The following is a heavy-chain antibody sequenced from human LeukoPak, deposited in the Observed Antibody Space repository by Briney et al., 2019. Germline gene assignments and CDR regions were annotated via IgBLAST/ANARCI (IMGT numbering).Heavy chain of an antibody. CDR2: IYYSGTT. CDR1: GDSIASSGYY. V-gene: IGHV4-39*01. D-gene: IGHD2-21*02. Sequence: SETLSLTCTVSGDSIASSGYYWRWVRQPPGKGLEWIATIYYSGTTYYNAPLKSRVTISVDTSKNQFSLKLSSVTAADTAVYYCARYVVVTAKYYFDYWGQGTLVTVSS. CDR3: ARYVVVTAKYYFDY. J-gene: IGHJ4*02.